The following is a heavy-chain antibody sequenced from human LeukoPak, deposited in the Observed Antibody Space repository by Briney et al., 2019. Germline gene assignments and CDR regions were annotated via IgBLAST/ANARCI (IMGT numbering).Heavy chain of an antibody. D-gene: IGHD2-2*01. V-gene: IGHV4-61*02. J-gene: IGHJ6*03. CDR2: IYTSGST. CDR1: GGSISSGSYY. CDR3: ARVCQSGIPADISYYYYYMDV. Sequence: SETLSLTCTVSGGSISSGSYYWSWIRQPAGKGLEWIGRIYTSGSTNYNPSLESRVTISVDTSKNQFSLKLSSVTAADTAVYYCARVCQSGIPADISYYYYYMDVWGKGTTVTVSS.